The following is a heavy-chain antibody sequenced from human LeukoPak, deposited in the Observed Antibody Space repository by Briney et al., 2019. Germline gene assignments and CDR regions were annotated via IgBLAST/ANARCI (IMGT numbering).Heavy chain of an antibody. CDR2: IWYDGSNK. Sequence: GRSLRLSCAASGFTFSSYGMHWVRQAPGKGLEWVAVIWYDGSNKYYADSVKGRFTISRDNSKNTVYLQLNSLTPEDTAVYYCAKDRRMMSPHYGMDVWGQGTTVTVSS. CDR1: GFTFSSYG. V-gene: IGHV3-33*06. D-gene: IGHD3-16*01. CDR3: AKDRRMMSPHYGMDV. J-gene: IGHJ6*02.